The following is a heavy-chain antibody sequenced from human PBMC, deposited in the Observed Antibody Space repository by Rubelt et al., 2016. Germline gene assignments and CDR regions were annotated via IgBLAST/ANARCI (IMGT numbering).Heavy chain of an antibody. J-gene: IGHJ4*02. Sequence: GLEWIASMFHTGKTYYNPSLKNRLTMSMDNSKNQFSLNVASVTAADTAVYYCARDRPTGYFDYWGQGAVVTVSP. CDR3: ARDRPTGYFDY. CDR2: MFHTGKT. V-gene: IGHV4-38-2*02. D-gene: IGHD1-14*01.